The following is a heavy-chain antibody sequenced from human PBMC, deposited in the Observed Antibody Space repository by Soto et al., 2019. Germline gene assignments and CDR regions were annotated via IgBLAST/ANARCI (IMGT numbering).Heavy chain of an antibody. D-gene: IGHD3-10*01. CDR1: GFAFNIYL. V-gene: IGHV3-30*16. CDR2: ISNDGSRL. Sequence: GGTLRLSCVASGFAFNIYLIHWVRQAPGKEIEWVAAISNDGSRLYYADSVKGRFTISRDNSKNTLYLQMNSLSAEDTALYYFAREVIDRYSIDHWGQGALDSVSS. J-gene: IGHJ4*02. CDR3: AREVIDRYSIDH.